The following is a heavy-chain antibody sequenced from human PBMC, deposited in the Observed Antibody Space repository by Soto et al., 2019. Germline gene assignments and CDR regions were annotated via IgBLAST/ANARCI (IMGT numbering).Heavy chain of an antibody. CDR2: MNPNNGNT. CDR3: ARWDGSSGFEN. V-gene: IGHV1-8*01. D-gene: IGHD1-26*01. J-gene: IGHJ4*02. Sequence: QVQLVQSGAEVRKPGASVRVSCKASGYTFNNYEINRVRQATGQGLEWVGRMNPNNGNTGYAQKFQGRVTMTRDTSITTAYMELTNLRTEDTANYYCARWDGSSGFENWGQGTLVTVSS. CDR1: GYTFNNYE.